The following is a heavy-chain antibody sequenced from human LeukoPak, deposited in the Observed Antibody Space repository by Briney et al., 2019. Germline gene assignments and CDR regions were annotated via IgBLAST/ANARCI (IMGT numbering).Heavy chain of an antibody. CDR3: ARGPKTADYGGNSWDYFDY. D-gene: IGHD4-23*01. V-gene: IGHV1-18*01. CDR1: GYTFTSYG. Sequence: ASVKVSCKASGYTFTSYGISWVRQAPGQGLEWMGWISAYNGNTNYAQKLQGRVTMTTDTSTSTAYMELRSLRSDDTAVYYCARGPKTADYGGNSWDYFDYWGQGTLVTVSS. CDR2: ISAYNGNT. J-gene: IGHJ4*02.